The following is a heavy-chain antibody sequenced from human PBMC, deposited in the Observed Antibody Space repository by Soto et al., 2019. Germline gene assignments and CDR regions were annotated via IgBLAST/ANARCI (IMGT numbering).Heavy chain of an antibody. V-gene: IGHV4-30-4*01. D-gene: IGHD3-22*01. Sequence: SETLSLTCTVSGGSISSGDYYWSWIRQPPGKGLEWIGYIYYSGSTYYNPSLKSRVTISVDTSKNQFSLKLSSVTAADTAVYYCARHWEDYYDSSGPGWFDPWGQGTLVTVSS. CDR1: GGSISSGDYY. CDR2: IYYSGST. J-gene: IGHJ5*02. CDR3: ARHWEDYYDSSGPGWFDP.